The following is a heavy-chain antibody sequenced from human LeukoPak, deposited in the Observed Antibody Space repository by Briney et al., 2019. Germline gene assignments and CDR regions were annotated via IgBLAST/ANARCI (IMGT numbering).Heavy chain of an antibody. Sequence: GGSLRLSCAASGFIFNKYWMTWFRQPPGKGLEWLANIKNDGSQTYYVDSVKGRFTISRDNAKNSLYLQMNSLRAEDTAVYYCAKPSLYYYDTSGYYRYWYFDLWGRGTLVTVSS. CDR1: GFIFNKYW. D-gene: IGHD3-22*01. CDR3: AKPSLYYYDTSGYYRYWYFDL. CDR2: IKNDGSQT. J-gene: IGHJ2*01. V-gene: IGHV3-7*01.